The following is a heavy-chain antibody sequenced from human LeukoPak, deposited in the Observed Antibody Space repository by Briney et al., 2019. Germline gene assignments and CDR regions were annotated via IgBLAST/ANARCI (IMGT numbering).Heavy chain of an antibody. CDR1: GFTFRNYA. Sequence: GGSLRLSCAASGFTFRNYAMSWFRQAPGKGLEWVGFIRSKAYGGTTEYAASVKGRFTISRDDSKSIAYLQMNSLKTEDTAVYYCTRDLYYGSGSYYFLPSYYMDVWGKGTTVTVSS. CDR3: TRDLYYGSGSYYFLPSYYMDV. CDR2: IRSKAYGGTT. J-gene: IGHJ6*03. V-gene: IGHV3-49*03. D-gene: IGHD3-10*01.